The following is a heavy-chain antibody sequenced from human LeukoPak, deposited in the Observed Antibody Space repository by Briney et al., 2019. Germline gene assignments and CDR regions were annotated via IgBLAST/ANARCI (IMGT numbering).Heavy chain of an antibody. J-gene: IGHJ4*02. CDR1: VFTFSSYS. D-gene: IGHD5-18*01. CDR3: ARERGYSYGYSDY. Sequence: GGSLSLSCAASVFTFSSYSMNWVRQATGKGLEWVSSISSSSSYIYYADSVKGRFTISRDNAKNSLYLQMNSLRAEDTAVYYCARERGYSYGYSDYWGQGTLVTVSS. CDR2: ISSSSSYI. V-gene: IGHV3-21*01.